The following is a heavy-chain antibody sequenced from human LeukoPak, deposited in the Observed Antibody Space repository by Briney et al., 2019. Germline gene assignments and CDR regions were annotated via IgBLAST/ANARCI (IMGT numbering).Heavy chain of an antibody. CDR2: IHNDGST. D-gene: IGHD3-3*01. CDR3: ARDDPPVLRFLEWLSPSGFDY. J-gene: IGHJ4*02. Sequence: GGSLRLSCAASGFVVSSNYVNWVRQAPGKGLEWVSFIHNDGSTFYADSVKGRFTISRDNSKNTLYLQMNSLRAEDTAVYYCARDDPPVLRFLEWLSPSGFDYWGQGTLVTVSS. CDR1: GFVVSSNY. V-gene: IGHV3-53*05.